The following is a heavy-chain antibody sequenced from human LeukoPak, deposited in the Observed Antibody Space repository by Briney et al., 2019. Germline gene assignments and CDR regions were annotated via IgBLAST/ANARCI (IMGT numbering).Heavy chain of an antibody. Sequence: GGSLRLSCAASGFTFSNFWMHWVRQAPGKGLEWVGRIKTNAEGGTLDYTAPVKGRFTISRDDSKNTLYLQMDSLEVEDTGMYYCTTGIDDEGGYWGQGTLVTVSS. CDR1: GFTFSNFW. V-gene: IGHV3-15*07. D-gene: IGHD3-3*02. CDR2: IKTNAEGGTL. J-gene: IGHJ4*02. CDR3: TTGIDDEGGY.